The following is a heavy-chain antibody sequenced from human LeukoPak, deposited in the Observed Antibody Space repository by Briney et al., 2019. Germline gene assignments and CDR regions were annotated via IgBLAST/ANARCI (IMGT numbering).Heavy chain of an antibody. V-gene: IGHV1-46*01. D-gene: IGHD4-23*01. Sequence: ASVEVSCKASGYTFTSYYMHWVRQAPGQGPEWMGIINPSGGSTSYAQKFQGRVTMTRDTSTSTVYMELSSLRSEDTAVYYCARDQVVKGFDYWGQGTLVTVSS. J-gene: IGHJ4*02. CDR1: GYTFTSYY. CDR2: INPSGGST. CDR3: ARDQVVKGFDY.